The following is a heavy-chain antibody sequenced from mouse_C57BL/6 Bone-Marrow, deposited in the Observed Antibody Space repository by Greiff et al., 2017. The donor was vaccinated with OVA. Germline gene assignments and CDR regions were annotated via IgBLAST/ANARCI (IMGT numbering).Heavy chain of an antibody. Sequence: QVQLQQSGAELARPGASVKLSCKASGYTFTSYGISWVKQRTGQGLEWIGEIYPRSGNTYYNEKFKGKATLTADKSSSTAYMELRSLTSEDSAVDFCARDDYYCYWYFDVWGTGTTVTVSS. CDR1: GYTFTSYG. D-gene: IGHD2-3*01. V-gene: IGHV1-81*01. CDR2: IYPRSGNT. CDR3: ARDDYYCYWYFDV. J-gene: IGHJ1*03.